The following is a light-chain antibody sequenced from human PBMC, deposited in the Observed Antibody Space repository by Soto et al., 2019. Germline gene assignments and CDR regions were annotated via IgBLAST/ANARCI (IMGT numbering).Light chain of an antibody. CDR1: NSDVGAYNS. CDR3: LSYTITSVLV. V-gene: IGLV2-14*01. Sequence: QSALTQPASVSGSPGQSITISCTGTNSDVGAYNSVSWFQQHPGKAPKLIIFEVTNRPSGVSHRFSGSKSANTASLTISGLQTEDEADYYCLSYTITSVLVFGGGTKLTVL. CDR2: EVT. J-gene: IGLJ3*02.